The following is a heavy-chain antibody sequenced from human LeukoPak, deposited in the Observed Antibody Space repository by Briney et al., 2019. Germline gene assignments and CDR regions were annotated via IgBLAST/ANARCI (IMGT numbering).Heavy chain of an antibody. V-gene: IGHV4-30-2*01. J-gene: IGHJ4*02. D-gene: IGHD6-19*01. CDR2: IYHSGST. CDR3: ARVESNTVADPYYFDY. CDR1: GGSISSGGYY. Sequence: SQTLSLTCTVSGGSISSGGYYWSWIRQPPGRGLEWIGYIYHSGSTYYNPSLKSRVTISVDRSKNQFSLKLSSVTAADTAMYYCARVESNTVADPYYFDYWGQGTLVTVSS.